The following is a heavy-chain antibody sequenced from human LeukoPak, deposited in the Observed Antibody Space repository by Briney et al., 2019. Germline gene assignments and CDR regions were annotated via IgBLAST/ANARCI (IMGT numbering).Heavy chain of an antibody. Sequence: GGSLRLSCAASGFTFSSYSMNWVRQAPGKGLEWVSSISSSSSYIYYADSVKGRFTIPRDNAKNSLYLQMNSLRAEDTAVYYCARDFDNPFSPDYWGQGTLVNVSS. D-gene: IGHD3-9*01. CDR2: ISSSSSYI. CDR1: GFTFSSYS. CDR3: ARDFDNPFSPDY. J-gene: IGHJ4*02. V-gene: IGHV3-21*01.